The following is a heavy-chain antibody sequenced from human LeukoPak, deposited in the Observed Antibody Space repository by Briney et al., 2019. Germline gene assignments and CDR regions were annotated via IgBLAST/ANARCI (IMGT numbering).Heavy chain of an antibody. D-gene: IGHD6-19*01. CDR2: ISYDGSNK. CDR3: ARWLATSNYFDY. Sequence: GGSLRLSCAASGFTFSSYAMHWVRQAPGKGLEWVAVISYDGSNKYYADSVKGRFTISRDNSKNTLYLQMNSLRAEDTAVYYCARWLATSNYFDYWGQGTLVTVSS. J-gene: IGHJ4*02. CDR1: GFTFSSYA. V-gene: IGHV3-30*04.